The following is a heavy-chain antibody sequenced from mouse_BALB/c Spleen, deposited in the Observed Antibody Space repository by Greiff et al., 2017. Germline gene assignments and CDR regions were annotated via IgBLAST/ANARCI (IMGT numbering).Heavy chain of an antibody. V-gene: IGHV1S41*01. J-gene: IGHJ3*01. D-gene: IGHD2-4*01. CDR1: GYTFTSYW. Sequence: DLVKPGASVKLSCKASGYTFTSYWINWIKQRPGQGLEWIGRIVPGSGSTYYNEMFKGKATLTVDTSSSTAYIQLSSLSSEDSAVYFCARAYYDYGGFAYWGQGTLVTVSA. CDR3: ARAYYDYGGFAY. CDR2: IVPGSGST.